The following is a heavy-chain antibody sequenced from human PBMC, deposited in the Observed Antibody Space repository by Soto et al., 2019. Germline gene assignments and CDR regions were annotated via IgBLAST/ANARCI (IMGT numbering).Heavy chain of an antibody. CDR2: ISYDGSNK. J-gene: IGHJ4*02. CDR3: AKGLVLAPIDC. CDR1: GFTFSSYG. Sequence: PGGSLRLSCAASGFTFSSYGMHWVRQAPGKGLEWVAVISYDGSNKYYADSVKGRFTISRDNSKNTLYLQMNSLRAEDTAVYYCAKGLVLAPIDCWGQGTLVTVSS. V-gene: IGHV3-30*18.